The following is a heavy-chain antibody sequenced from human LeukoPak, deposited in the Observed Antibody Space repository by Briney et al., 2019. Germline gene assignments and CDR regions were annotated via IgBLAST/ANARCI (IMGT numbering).Heavy chain of an antibody. J-gene: IGHJ4*02. Sequence: PSETLSLTCTVSGXSISSGDDYWSWIRQPPGKGLEWIGYIYYSGSTYYNPSLKSRVTISVDTSKNQFSLKLSSVTAADTAVYYCARAVEITMIVVVSHFDYWGQGTLVTVSS. CDR2: IYYSGST. D-gene: IGHD3-22*01. V-gene: IGHV4-30-4*01. CDR3: ARAVEITMIVVVSHFDY. CDR1: GXSISSGDDY.